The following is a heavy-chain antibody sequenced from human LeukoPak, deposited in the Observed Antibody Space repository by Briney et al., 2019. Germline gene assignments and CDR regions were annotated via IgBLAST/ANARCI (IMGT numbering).Heavy chain of an antibody. CDR3: ARGPGWGIAAAGIGWFDP. D-gene: IGHD6-13*01. V-gene: IGHV4-34*01. CDR2: INHSGST. J-gene: IGHJ5*02. CDR1: GGSFSGYY. Sequence: SETLSLTCAVYGGSFSGYYWSWLRQPPGKGLEWIGEINHSGSTNYNPSLKSRVTISVDTSKNQFSLKLSSVTAADTAVYYCARGPGWGIAAAGIGWFDPWGQGTLVTVSS.